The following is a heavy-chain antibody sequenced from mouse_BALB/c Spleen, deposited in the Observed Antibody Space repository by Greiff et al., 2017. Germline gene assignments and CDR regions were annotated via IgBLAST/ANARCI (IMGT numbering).Heavy chain of an antibody. Sequence: EVKLVESGGGLVQPGGSLKLSCAASGFTFSSYTMSWVRQTPEKRLEWVAYISNGGGSTYYPDTVKGRFTISRDNAKNTLYLQMSSLKSEDTAMYYCARHYRYAFAYWGQGTLVTVSA. V-gene: IGHV5-12-2*01. CDR2: ISNGGGST. D-gene: IGHD2-14*01. J-gene: IGHJ3*01. CDR3: ARHYRYAFAY. CDR1: GFTFSSYT.